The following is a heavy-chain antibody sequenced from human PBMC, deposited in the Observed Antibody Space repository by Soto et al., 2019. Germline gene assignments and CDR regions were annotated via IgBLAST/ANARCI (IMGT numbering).Heavy chain of an antibody. CDR3: ARGDETAVADSRDKY. Sequence: GGSLRLSCAASGFTVSSNYMSWVRQAPGKGLEWVSVIYSGGSTYYADSVKGRFTISRDNSKNTLYLQMNSLRAEDTAVYYCARGDETAVADSRDKYWGQGTLVTVSS. V-gene: IGHV3-66*01. CDR1: GFTVSSNY. D-gene: IGHD6-19*01. J-gene: IGHJ4*02. CDR2: IYSGGST.